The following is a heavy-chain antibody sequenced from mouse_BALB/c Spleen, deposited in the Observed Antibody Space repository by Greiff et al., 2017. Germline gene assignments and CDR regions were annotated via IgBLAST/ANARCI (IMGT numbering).Heavy chain of an antibody. Sequence: EVMLVESGGDLVKPGGSLKLSCAASGFTFSSYGMSWVRQTPDKRLEWVATISSGGSYTYYPDSVKGRFTISRDNAKNTLYLQMSSLKSEDTAMYYCARHDRYDGAYWGQGTLVTVSA. D-gene: IGHD2-14*01. CDR3: ARHDRYDGAY. J-gene: IGHJ3*01. V-gene: IGHV5-6*01. CDR1: GFTFSSYG. CDR2: ISSGGSYT.